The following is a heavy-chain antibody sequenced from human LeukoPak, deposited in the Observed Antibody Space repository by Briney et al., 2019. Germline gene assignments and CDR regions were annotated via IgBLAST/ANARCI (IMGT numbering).Heavy chain of an antibody. V-gene: IGHV3-7*01. J-gene: IGHJ4*02. CDR1: GFIISSYW. CDR2: IRQDGSEK. D-gene: IGHD5-12*01. Sequence: GGSLRPSCAASGFIISSYWMSWVRQAPGKGLEWVANIRQDGSEKYYVDSVKGRFTISRDNAKNSLYLQMSSLRADDMAVYYCATLVATTRFDYWGQGTLVTVSS. CDR3: ATLVATTRFDY.